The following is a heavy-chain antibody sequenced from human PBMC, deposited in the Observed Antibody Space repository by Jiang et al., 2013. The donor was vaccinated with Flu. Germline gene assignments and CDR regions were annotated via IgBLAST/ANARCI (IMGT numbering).Heavy chain of an antibody. J-gene: IGHJ4*02. CDR1: GGSVSSGSYY. D-gene: IGHD2-21*02. Sequence: PGLVKPSETLSLTCTVSGGSVSSGSYYWSWIRQPPGKGLEWIGYIYYSGSTNYNPSLKSRVTISVDTSKNQFSLKLSSVTAADTAVYYCARFPNCGGDCYNYFDYWGQGTLVTVSS. CDR2: IYYSGST. CDR3: ARFPNCGGDCYNYFDY. V-gene: IGHV4-61*01.